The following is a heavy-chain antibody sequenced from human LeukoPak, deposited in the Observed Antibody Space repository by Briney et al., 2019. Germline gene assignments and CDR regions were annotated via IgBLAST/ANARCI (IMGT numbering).Heavy chain of an antibody. CDR3: ARAPHPYCSGGNCIYFDY. CDR1: GFSVSTNY. D-gene: IGHD2-15*01. J-gene: IGHJ4*02. V-gene: IGHV3-66*01. Sequence: GGSLRLSCAASGFSVSTNYVSWVRQAPGKGLEWVSVIYRGGGTAYADSVKDRFTISRDDAKNTVYLHMNSLRVEDTAVYYCARAPHPYCSGGNCIYFDYWGQGTLATVSS. CDR2: IYRGGGT.